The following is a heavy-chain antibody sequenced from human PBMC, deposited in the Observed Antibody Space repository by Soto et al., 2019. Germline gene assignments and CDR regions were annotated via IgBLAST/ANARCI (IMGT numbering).Heavy chain of an antibody. V-gene: IGHV5-51*01. CDR1: GYKFTSSW. CDR3: ARKDKSGYFNWFDP. D-gene: IGHD3-22*01. CDR2: IFPSDSDT. J-gene: IGHJ5*02. Sequence: LKISCRTSGYKFTSSWIAWVRQKPGKGLEWMGIIFPSDSDTRYSPSFQGQVTISADRSTSTVFLQWASLKASDTAVYFCARKDKSGYFNWFDPWGQGTLVTVSS.